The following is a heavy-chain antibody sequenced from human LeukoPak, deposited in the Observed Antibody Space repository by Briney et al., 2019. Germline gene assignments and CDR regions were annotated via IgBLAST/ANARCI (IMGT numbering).Heavy chain of an antibody. Sequence: PGGSLRLSCAASGFNFGGYWMSWVRQAPGKGLEWVANIKQDGSEKNYVDSVKGRFTISRDNAKNSLYLQMNSLRAEDTAVYYCASTNSLDYWGQGTLVTVSS. J-gene: IGHJ4*02. CDR3: ASTNSLDY. V-gene: IGHV3-7*01. CDR2: IKQDGSEK. D-gene: IGHD2-2*01. CDR1: GFNFGGYW.